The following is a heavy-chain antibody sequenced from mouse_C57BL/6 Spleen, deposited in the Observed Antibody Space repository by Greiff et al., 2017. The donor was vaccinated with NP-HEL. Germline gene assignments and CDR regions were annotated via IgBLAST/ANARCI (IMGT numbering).Heavy chain of an antibody. Sequence: DVKLVESGGGLVKPGGSLKLSCAASGFTFSDYGMHWVRQAPEKGLEWVAYISSGSSTIYYADTVKGRFTISRDNAKNTLFLQMTSLRSEDTAMYYCASPITTVPFAYWGQGTLVTVSA. D-gene: IGHD1-1*01. J-gene: IGHJ3*01. V-gene: IGHV5-17*01. CDR1: GFTFSDYG. CDR3: ASPITTVPFAY. CDR2: ISSGSSTI.